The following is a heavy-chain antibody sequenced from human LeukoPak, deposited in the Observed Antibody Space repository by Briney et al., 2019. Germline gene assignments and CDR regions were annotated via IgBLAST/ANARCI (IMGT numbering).Heavy chain of an antibody. CDR1: GYTFTGYY. CDR3: ARVQQQPIITSNWFDP. J-gene: IGHJ5*02. Sequence: GASVKVSCKASGYTFTGYYMHWVRQAPGQGLEWMGWINPNSGGTNYAQKFQGRVTMTRDTSISTAYMELSRLRSDDTAVYYCARVQQQPIITSNWFDPWGQGTLVTVSS. CDR2: INPNSGGT. D-gene: IGHD6-13*01. V-gene: IGHV1-2*02.